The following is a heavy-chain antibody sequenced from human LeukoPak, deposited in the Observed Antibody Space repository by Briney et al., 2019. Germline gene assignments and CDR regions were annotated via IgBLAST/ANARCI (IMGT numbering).Heavy chain of an antibody. CDR1: GFIFSSYA. V-gene: IGHV3-48*03. Sequence: GGSLRLSCAASGFIFSSYAMNWVRQAPGKALEWLSYISTSGSTIYYADSVKGRFTISRDNAKNSLCLQMNSLRAEDTAVYYCARDGGTYYFDYWGQGTLVTVSS. J-gene: IGHJ4*02. D-gene: IGHD3-16*01. CDR3: ARDGGTYYFDY. CDR2: ISTSGSTI.